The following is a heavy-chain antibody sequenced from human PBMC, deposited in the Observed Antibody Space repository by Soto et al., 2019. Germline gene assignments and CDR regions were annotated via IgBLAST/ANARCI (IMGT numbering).Heavy chain of an antibody. V-gene: IGHV5-10-1*01. CDR1: GYSFTSYW. D-gene: IGHD2-8*01. Sequence: GESLKISCKGSGYSFTSYWISWVRQMPGKGLEWMGRIDPSDSYTNYSPSFQGHVTISAGKSISTAYLQWSSLKASDTAMYYCASQSLYCTNGVCPFTDYWGQGTLVTVSS. CDR2: IDPSDSYT. CDR3: ASQSLYCTNGVCPFTDY. J-gene: IGHJ4*02.